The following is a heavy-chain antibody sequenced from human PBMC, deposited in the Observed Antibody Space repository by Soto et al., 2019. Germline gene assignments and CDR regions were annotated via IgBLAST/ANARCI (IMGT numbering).Heavy chain of an antibody. D-gene: IGHD6-13*01. CDR1: GGSISSSSFH. CDR3: ARRERAAGTDWWFDP. Sequence: QLQLQESGPGLMKPSETLSLTCTVSGGSISSSSFHWGWIRQPPGKGLGWIGSIYYSGSTYYSPSLKGRGSISVDTSKNQFSLKLSSVTAADTAVYYCARRERAAGTDWWFDPWGQGTLVTVSS. V-gene: IGHV4-39*01. J-gene: IGHJ5*02. CDR2: IYYSGST.